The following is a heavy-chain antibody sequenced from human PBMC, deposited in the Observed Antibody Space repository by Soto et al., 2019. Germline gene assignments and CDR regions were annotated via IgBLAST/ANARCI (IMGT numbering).Heavy chain of an antibody. D-gene: IGHD3-3*01. V-gene: IGHV1-8*01. CDR2: MNPNSGNT. CDR1: GYTFTSYD. Sequence: QVQLVQSGAEVKKPGASVKVSCKASGYTFTSYDINWVRQATGQGLEWMGWMNPNSGNTGYAQKFQGXXTXTXXISISTAYMELSSLRSEDTAVYYCARLDDFWSGYTWGQGTLVTVSS. J-gene: IGHJ4*02. CDR3: ARLDDFWSGYT.